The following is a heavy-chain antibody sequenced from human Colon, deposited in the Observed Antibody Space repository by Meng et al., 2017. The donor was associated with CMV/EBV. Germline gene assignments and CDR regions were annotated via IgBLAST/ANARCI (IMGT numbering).Heavy chain of an antibody. Sequence: GESLKISCAASGFTFSSYSMNWVRQAPGKGLEWVSYISSSSSSIYYADSMKGRFTISRDNAKNSLYLQMNSLRAEDTAVYYCARNGDTMDHWGQGTVVTVSS. CDR3: ARNGDTMDH. V-gene: IGHV3-48*04. CDR2: ISSSSSSI. CDR1: GFTFSSYS. D-gene: IGHD3-10*01. J-gene: IGHJ4*02.